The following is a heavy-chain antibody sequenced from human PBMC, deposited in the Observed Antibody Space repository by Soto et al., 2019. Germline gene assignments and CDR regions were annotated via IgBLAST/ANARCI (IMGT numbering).Heavy chain of an antibody. CDR3: ARDKDREQLGGNYYCGVDV. J-gene: IGHJ6*04. CDR1: GDTFDTFA. CDR2: IIPIFRTP. Sequence: QVQLVQSGAEVLKPRSSVKVSCKASGDTFDTFAIRWVREAPGQGLGWMVGIIPIFRTPYYAKKFQGRVTITAYVSTSTPYMELTSLRSADTAVYYCARDKDREQLGGNYYCGVDVWGEGTTVTVSS. V-gene: IGHV1-69*12. D-gene: IGHD1-1*01.